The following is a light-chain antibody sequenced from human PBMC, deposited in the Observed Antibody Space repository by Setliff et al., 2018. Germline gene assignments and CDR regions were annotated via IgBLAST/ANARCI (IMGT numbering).Light chain of an antibody. CDR1: SSDVGGYNY. Sequence: QSALTQPRSVSGSPGQSVTISCTGTSSDVGGYNYVSWYQQHPGKAPKLMIYDVTKRPSGVPDRFSGSKSGNTASLTISGLQAEDEAEYYCCSYAGSYIYVFGTGTQLTVL. V-gene: IGLV2-11*01. J-gene: IGLJ1*01. CDR3: CSYAGSYIYV. CDR2: DVT.